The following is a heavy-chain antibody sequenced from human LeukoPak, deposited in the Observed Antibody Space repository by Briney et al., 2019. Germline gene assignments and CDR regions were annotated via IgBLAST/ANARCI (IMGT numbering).Heavy chain of an antibody. D-gene: IGHD3-10*01. CDR3: ASGSYIDY. V-gene: IGHV3-7*01. Sequence: PGGSLRLSCAGSGFTFSNSWMYWVRQAPGKGLEWVANIKEDGSEKYYVDSVKGRFTISRDNAKMSLYLEMNSLRAEDTAVYYCASGSYIDYWGQGTLVTVSS. CDR2: IKEDGSEK. CDR1: GFTFSNSW. J-gene: IGHJ4*02.